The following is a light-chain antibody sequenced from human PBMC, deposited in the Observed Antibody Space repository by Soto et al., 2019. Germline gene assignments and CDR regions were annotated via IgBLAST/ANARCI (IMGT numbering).Light chain of an antibody. V-gene: IGKV3-11*01. Sequence: EIVLTQSPTTLSLSPGERATLSCRASQSVANYLAWYQQKPGQAPRLLIYDASNSAAGIPARFSGSGSGTDFTLTINGLEPEDFAVYYCQQRSEWPPVSFGGGTKVEI. J-gene: IGKJ4*01. CDR3: QQRSEWPPVS. CDR2: DAS. CDR1: QSVANY.